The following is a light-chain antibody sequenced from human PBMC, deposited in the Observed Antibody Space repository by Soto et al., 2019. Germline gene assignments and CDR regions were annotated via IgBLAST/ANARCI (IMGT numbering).Light chain of an antibody. CDR3: AAWDDTLGGHVA. V-gene: IGLV1-44*01. CDR1: SSNIGMNS. Sequence: QPVLTQSPSASGTPGQRVTISCSGKSSNIGMNSVNWYQQVPGEAPKLLLYSNDQRPSVVHHRSSGSRSGTSASLSISELQSEDEADYYCAAWDDTLGGHVAFGGGAEVTVL. J-gene: IGLJ2*01. CDR2: SND.